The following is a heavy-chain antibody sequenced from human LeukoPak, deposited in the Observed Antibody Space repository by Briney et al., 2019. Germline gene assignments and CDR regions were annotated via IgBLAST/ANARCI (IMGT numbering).Heavy chain of an antibody. V-gene: IGHV4-39*01. D-gene: IGHD3-22*01. CDR1: GGSISTSSYC. Sequence: ASETLSLTCTVSGGSISTSSYCWGWIRQPPGKGLEWIGSIYYSGSTYYNPSLKSRVTLSVDTSKNQFSLKLSSVTAADTAVYYCARRRIVDHAFDFWGQGTMVTVSS. J-gene: IGHJ3*01. CDR2: IYYSGST. CDR3: ARRRIVDHAFDF.